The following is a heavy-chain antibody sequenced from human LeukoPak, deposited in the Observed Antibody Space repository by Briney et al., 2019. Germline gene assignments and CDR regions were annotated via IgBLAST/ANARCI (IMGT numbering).Heavy chain of an antibody. CDR1: GFTFDDYG. CDR3: ASTIFGGFDP. V-gene: IGHV3-20*04. J-gene: IGHJ5*02. D-gene: IGHD3-3*01. CDR2: INWNGGST. Sequence: GGSLRLSCAASGFTFDDYGMNWVRQAPGKGLEWVSGINWNGGSTGYADSVKGQFTISRDNAKNSLYLQMNSLRAEDTALYYCASTIFGGFDPWGQGTLVTVSS.